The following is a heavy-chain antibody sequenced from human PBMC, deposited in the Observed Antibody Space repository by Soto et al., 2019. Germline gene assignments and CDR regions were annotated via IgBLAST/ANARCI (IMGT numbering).Heavy chain of an antibody. J-gene: IGHJ4*02. V-gene: IGHV3-23*01. D-gene: IGHD6-13*01. Sequence: EVQLLESGGGLVQPGGSLRLSCAVSGFTFSSYAMSWVRQAPRKGLEWVSTITGSGGTTYYADSVKGRFTISRDNTKNTLYLHMNLLRAEDTAVYYCAKNNAKSSSLLGDADYRGQATLVTVSS. CDR1: GFTFSSYA. CDR2: ITGSGGTT. CDR3: AKNNAKSSSLLGDADY.